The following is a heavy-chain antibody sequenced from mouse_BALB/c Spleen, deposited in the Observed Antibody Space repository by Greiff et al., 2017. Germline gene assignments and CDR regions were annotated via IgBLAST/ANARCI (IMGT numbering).Heavy chain of an antibody. CDR2: IWAGGST. V-gene: IGHV2-9*02. D-gene: IGHD2-4*01. Sequence: VKLVESGPGLVAPSQSLSITCTVSGFSLTSYGVHWVRQPPGKGLEWLGVIWAGGSTNYNSALKSRLSISKDNSKSQFFLKMNSLQTDDTAMYYSASDDDYDVDYYAMAYWGQGTSVTVSS. CDR1: GFSLTSYG. J-gene: IGHJ4*01. CDR3: ASDDDYDVDYYAMAY.